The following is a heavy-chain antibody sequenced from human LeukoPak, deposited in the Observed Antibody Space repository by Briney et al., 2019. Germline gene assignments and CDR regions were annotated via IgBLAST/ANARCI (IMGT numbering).Heavy chain of an antibody. Sequence: SQTLSLTCTVSGGSISSDHYYWNWIRQHPGKGLEWIGCIYYSGSTYYNPSLKSRITTSVDTSNNQFSLKLSAVTAADTAVYYCARDPLGPNLAVDWGQGTLVTVSS. CDR1: GGSISSDHYY. V-gene: IGHV4-31*03. CDR3: ARDPLGPNLAVD. J-gene: IGHJ4*02. D-gene: IGHD6-19*01. CDR2: IYYSGST.